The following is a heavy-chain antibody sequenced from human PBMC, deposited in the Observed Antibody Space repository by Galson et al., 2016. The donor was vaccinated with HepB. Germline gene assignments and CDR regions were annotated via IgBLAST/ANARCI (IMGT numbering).Heavy chain of an antibody. CDR3: AKARDGLRYFDWYYFDY. V-gene: IGHV3-23*01. CDR1: GFTFSSYA. J-gene: IGHJ4*02. D-gene: IGHD3-9*01. Sequence: SLRLSCAASGFTFSSYAMSWVRQAPGKGLVWVSVISGSGGSTFYADSVKGRFTISRDNSKNTLYLQMNSLRAEDTAVYYCAKARDGLRYFDWYYFDYWGQGTLVTVSS. CDR2: ISGSGGST.